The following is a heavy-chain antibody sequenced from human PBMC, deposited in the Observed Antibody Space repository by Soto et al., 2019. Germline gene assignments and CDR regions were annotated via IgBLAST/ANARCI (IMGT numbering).Heavy chain of an antibody. CDR2: IYFSGSPNSNSGDT. V-gene: IGHV4-59*01. D-gene: IGHD2-2*01. CDR1: GGSMSSNY. CDR3: ARARFCTSTSCYHYFDF. J-gene: IGHJ4*02. Sequence: SETLSLTCTVSGGSMSSNYWNWIRQSPGKGLEWIGCIYFSGSPNSNSGDTNYNPSLKSRVTISVDTSKNHFSLKLSSVTPADTAVYYCARARFCTSTSCYHYFDFWGQGTLVTVSS.